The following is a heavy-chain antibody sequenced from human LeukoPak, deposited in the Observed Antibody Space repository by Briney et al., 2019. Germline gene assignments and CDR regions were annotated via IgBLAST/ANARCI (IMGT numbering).Heavy chain of an antibody. D-gene: IGHD6-19*01. CDR3: AKDEAGGSGSV. V-gene: IGHV3-30*18. CDR1: RFTFSSYG. CDR2: ISYDGSNK. J-gene: IGHJ4*02. Sequence: GGSLRLSCAASRFTFSSYGIHWVRQAPGKGLEWVAVISYDGSNKYYSDSVKGRFTVSRDNSKNTLYLQMNSLRAEDTAVYYCAKDEAGGSGSVWGQGTLVTVSS.